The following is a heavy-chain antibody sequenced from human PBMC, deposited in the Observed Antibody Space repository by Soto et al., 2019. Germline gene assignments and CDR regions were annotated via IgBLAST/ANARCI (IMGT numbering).Heavy chain of an antibody. D-gene: IGHD4-17*01. CDR3: ARVGVADYLNDFDF. J-gene: IGHJ4*02. CDR1: GFTFSDYG. Sequence: QVQLVESGGGVVQPGGSLRLSCAASGFTFSDYGMYWVRQPPGKGLEWVAMIWYDGSTKYYADSVMGRFTVSRDNSKNTLSLQMNSLTAEDTAVYYCARVGVADYLNDFDFWGQGTLVTVSS. CDR2: IWYDGSTK. V-gene: IGHV3-33*01.